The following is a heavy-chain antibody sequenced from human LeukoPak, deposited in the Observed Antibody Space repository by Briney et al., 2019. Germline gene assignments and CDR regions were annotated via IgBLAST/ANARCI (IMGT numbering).Heavy chain of an antibody. CDR2: ISSSSSYI. D-gene: IGHD6-13*01. CDR3: ARVWSPPYTSSWPYYFDY. Sequence: GGSLRLSCAASGFTFSSYSMNWVRQAPGKGLEWVSSISSSSSYIYYADSVKGRFTISRDNAKNSLYLQMKSLRAEDTAVYYCARVWSPPYTSSWPYYFDYWGQGTLVTVSS. V-gene: IGHV3-21*01. CDR1: GFTFSSYS. J-gene: IGHJ4*02.